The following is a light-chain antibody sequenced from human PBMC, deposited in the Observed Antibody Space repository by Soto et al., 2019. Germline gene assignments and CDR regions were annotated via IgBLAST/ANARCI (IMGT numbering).Light chain of an antibody. V-gene: IGLV2-14*01. Sequence: QAASVSGSPGQSIAISCTGTSSDVGGYNYVSWYQQHPGKAPKLMIYDVSARPSGVSNRFSGSKSDNTASLTISGLQAEDEADYYCSSYTTSNTVVFGGGTKLTVL. J-gene: IGLJ2*01. CDR2: DVS. CDR3: SSYTTSNTVV. CDR1: SSDVGGYNY.